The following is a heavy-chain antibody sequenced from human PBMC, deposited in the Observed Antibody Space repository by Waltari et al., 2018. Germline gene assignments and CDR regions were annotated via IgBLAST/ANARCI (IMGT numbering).Heavy chain of an antibody. Sequence: QVQLQESGPGLVKPSQTLSLTCTVSGGSISSGSYYWSWIRQPAGKGLEWIGRIYTSGSTNYNPSLKSRVTISVDTSKNQFSLKLSSVTAADTAVYYCARLTVLEWFEGGMDVWGQGTTVTVSS. CDR2: IYTSGST. J-gene: IGHJ6*02. CDR1: GGSISSGSYY. D-gene: IGHD3-3*01. V-gene: IGHV4-61*02. CDR3: ARLTVLEWFEGGMDV.